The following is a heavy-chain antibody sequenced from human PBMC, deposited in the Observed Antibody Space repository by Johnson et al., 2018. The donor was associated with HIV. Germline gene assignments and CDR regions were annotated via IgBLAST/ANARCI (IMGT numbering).Heavy chain of an antibody. Sequence: VQLVESGGGLVQPGGSLRLSCAASGFTVSNNYMNWVRQAPGKGLEWVSVIYSGGTTYYADSVKGRFTIYRDNSKNTLYRQMNSLRAEDPAMCYCTTERVGARGPNAFDIWGQGTMVTVSS. CDR2: IYSGGTT. V-gene: IGHV3-66*01. CDR3: TTERVGARGPNAFDI. D-gene: IGHD1-26*01. CDR1: GFTVSNNY. J-gene: IGHJ3*02.